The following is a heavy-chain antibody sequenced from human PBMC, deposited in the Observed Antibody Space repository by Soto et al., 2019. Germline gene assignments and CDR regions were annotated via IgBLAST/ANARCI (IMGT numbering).Heavy chain of an antibody. J-gene: IGHJ4*02. V-gene: IGHV5-51*01. Sequence: GESLKISCKGAGYRLDGAWIGWVRQMPGKGLEWMGIIKPGGSDLRYSPSFRGQVTISADAAVNTAFLQWNSLKASDTAMYYCARQISYICDFSGQGTLVTVYS. CDR1: GYRLDGAW. D-gene: IGHD1-26*01. CDR2: IKPGGSDL. CDR3: ARQISYICDF.